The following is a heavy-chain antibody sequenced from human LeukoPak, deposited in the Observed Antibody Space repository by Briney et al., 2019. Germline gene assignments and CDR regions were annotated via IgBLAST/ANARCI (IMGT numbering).Heavy chain of an antibody. CDR3: RQGFSMVRGV. V-gene: IGHV3-49*04. Sequence: GGSLRLSCTASGFTFGDYAMSWVRQAPGKGLEWVGFIRSKAYGGTTEYAASVKGRFTISRDDSKSIAYLQMNSLKTEDTAVYYCRQGFSMVRGVWGQGTLVTASS. D-gene: IGHD3-10*01. CDR2: IRSKAYGGTT. J-gene: IGHJ4*02. CDR1: GFTFGDYA.